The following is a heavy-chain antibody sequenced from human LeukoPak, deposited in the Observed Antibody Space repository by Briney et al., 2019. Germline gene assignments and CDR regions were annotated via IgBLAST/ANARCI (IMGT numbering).Heavy chain of an antibody. D-gene: IGHD5-24*01. J-gene: IGHJ4*02. Sequence: SETLSLTCAVSGYSISSGYYWGWIRQPPGKGLEWIGSVYFGGTTYYNPSLRSRVTMSLDTSKNKVSLTLNSVTAADTAVYYCARDNRRDGYKIFDYWGKGTLVTVSS. CDR2: VYFGGTT. CDR1: GYSISSGYY. V-gene: IGHV4-38-2*02. CDR3: ARDNRRDGYKIFDY.